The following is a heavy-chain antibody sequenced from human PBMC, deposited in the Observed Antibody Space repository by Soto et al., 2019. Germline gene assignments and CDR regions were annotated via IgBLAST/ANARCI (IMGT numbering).Heavy chain of an antibody. CDR3: AKGGQLLTEGGGY. Sequence: EVPLVESGGGLVQPGRSLRLSCAASGFTFDDYAMHWVRQAPGKGLEWVSGTSWNSGSIGYADSVKGRFTISRDNAKNSLYLQINSLRAEDTALYYCAKGGQLLTEGGGYWGQGTLVTVSS. V-gene: IGHV3-9*01. D-gene: IGHD2-2*01. CDR2: TSWNSGSI. J-gene: IGHJ4*02. CDR1: GFTFDDYA.